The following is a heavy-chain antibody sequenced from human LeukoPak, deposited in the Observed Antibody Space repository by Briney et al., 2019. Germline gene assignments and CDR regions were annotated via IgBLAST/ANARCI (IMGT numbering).Heavy chain of an antibody. CDR3: ARVPPDYYDTSGYYMDA. V-gene: IGHV1-8*01. Sequence: GASVKVSCKASGYTFTSYDINWVRQATGQGLEWMGWMNPNSGNTGYAQKFQGRVTMTRNTSISTAYMELSSLRSEDTAVYYCARVPPDYYDTSGYYMDAWGKGTTVTVSS. J-gene: IGHJ6*03. CDR1: GYTFTSYD. CDR2: MNPNSGNT. D-gene: IGHD3-22*01.